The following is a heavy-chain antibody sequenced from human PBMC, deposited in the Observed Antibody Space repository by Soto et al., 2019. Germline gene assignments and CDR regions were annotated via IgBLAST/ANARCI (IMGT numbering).Heavy chain of an antibody. CDR3: ASLDFGSTVSLNYYYGMDV. CDR2: IWYDGGNK. Sequence: GGSLRLSCAASGFTFSSYGMHWVRQAPGKGLEWVAVIWYDGGNKYYADSVKGRFTISRDNSKNTLYLQMNSLRAEDTAVYYCASLDFGSTVSLNYYYGMDVWGQGTTVTVSS. V-gene: IGHV3-33*01. D-gene: IGHD3-16*01. J-gene: IGHJ6*02. CDR1: GFTFSSYG.